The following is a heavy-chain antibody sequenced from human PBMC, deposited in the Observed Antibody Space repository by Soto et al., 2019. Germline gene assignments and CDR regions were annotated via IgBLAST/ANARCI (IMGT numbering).Heavy chain of an antibody. CDR3: ARRVWGRGYEARAEYYYYYMDV. J-gene: IGHJ6*03. CDR2: IYYSGGT. CDR1: GGSISSYY. V-gene: IGHV4-59*01. D-gene: IGHD5-12*01. Sequence: SETLSLTCTVSGGSISSYYWSWIRQPPGKGLEWIGYIYYSGGTNYNPSLKSRVTISVDTSKNQFSLKLSSVTAADTAVYYCARRVWGRGYEARAEYYYYYMDVWGKGTTVTVSS.